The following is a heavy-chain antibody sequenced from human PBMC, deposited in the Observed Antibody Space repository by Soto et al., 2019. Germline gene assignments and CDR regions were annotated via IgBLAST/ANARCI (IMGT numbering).Heavy chain of an antibody. CDR1: GGSISNFY. D-gene: IGHD3-9*01. J-gene: IGHJ6*03. V-gene: IGHV4-59*08. CDR3: ARTLLGPDLLADSFVDYYYYMDV. Sequence: SETLSLTCTVSGGSISNFYWSWIRQPPGKGLEWIGYVYYTGSTSYNPSLKRRVTFSADSSRGQFSLRLNSVTAADTAVYYCARTLLGPDLLADSFVDYYYYMDVWGQGTTVTVSS. CDR2: VYYTGST.